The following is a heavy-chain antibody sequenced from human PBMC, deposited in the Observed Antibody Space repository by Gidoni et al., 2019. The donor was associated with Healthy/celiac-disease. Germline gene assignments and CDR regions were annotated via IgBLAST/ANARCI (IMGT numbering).Heavy chain of an antibody. J-gene: IGHJ5*02. CDR3: ARDARVGAVAGKGWFDP. D-gene: IGHD6-19*01. V-gene: IGHV3-21*01. CDR1: GFTFSRYS. CDR2: ISSSSSYI. Sequence: EVQLVESGGGLVKPGGSLRLSCAASGFTFSRYSMNWVRQAPGKGLEWVSSISSSSSYIYYADSVKGRFTISRDNAKSSLYLQMNSLRAEDTAVYYCARDARVGAVAGKGWFDPWGQGTLVTVSS.